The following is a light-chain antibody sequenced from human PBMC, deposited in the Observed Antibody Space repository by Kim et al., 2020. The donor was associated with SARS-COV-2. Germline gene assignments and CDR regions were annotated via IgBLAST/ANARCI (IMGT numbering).Light chain of an antibody. CDR1: SGSIASNY. V-gene: IGLV6-57*03. J-gene: IGLJ3*02. CDR2: DDN. Sequence: GKTVTISCTRSSGSIASNYVQWFQQRPGSAPTPVIHDDNQRPSGVPDRFSGSIDSSSNSASLTISGLKTEDEADYYCQSYDRTIQVFGGGTQLTVL. CDR3: QSYDRTIQV.